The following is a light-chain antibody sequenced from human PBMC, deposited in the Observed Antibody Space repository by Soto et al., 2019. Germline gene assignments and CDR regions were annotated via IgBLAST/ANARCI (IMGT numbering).Light chain of an antibody. CDR1: SSDVGGYNY. V-gene: IGLV2-14*01. J-gene: IGLJ2*01. Sequence: QSELTQPASVSGSPGQSITISCTGTSSDVGGYNYVSWYQQHPGKAPKLMIYDVSNRPSGVSNRFSGSKSGNTASLTISGLQAEDEADYYCSSYTSSSTPLVFGGGTKLTVL. CDR2: DVS. CDR3: SSYTSSSTPLV.